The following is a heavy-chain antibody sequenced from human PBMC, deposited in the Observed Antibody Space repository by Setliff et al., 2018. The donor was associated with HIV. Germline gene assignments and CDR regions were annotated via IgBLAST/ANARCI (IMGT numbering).Heavy chain of an antibody. D-gene: IGHD3-22*01. CDR3: ARQAWHYDRDGYFIDY. CDR2: IYQTGKT. J-gene: IGHJ4*02. Sequence: SETLSLTCSVSGYSISNGYYWGWIRQPPGKGLEWVGTIYQTGKTYYSPSLKSRVTVSVDMSRNQFSVKLNSATAADTAVYYCARQAWHYDRDGYFIDYWGQGMLVTSPQ. V-gene: IGHV4-38-2*02. CDR1: GYSISNGYY.